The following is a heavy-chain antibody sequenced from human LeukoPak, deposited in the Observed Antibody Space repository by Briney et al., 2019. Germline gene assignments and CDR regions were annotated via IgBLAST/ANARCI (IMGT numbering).Heavy chain of an antibody. CDR3: AKRDSRFLEWLLGDNTYYYMDV. CDR1: GVTFSSYA. J-gene: IGHJ6*03. V-gene: IGHV3-23*01. CDR2: ISGSGGST. Sequence: RGSLRLSCAASGVTFSSYAMSWVRQAPGKGLEWVSAISGSGGSTYYADSVKGRFTISRDNSKNTLYLQMNSLRAEDTAVYYCAKRDSRFLEWLLGDNTYYYMDVWGKGTTVTVSS. D-gene: IGHD3-3*01.